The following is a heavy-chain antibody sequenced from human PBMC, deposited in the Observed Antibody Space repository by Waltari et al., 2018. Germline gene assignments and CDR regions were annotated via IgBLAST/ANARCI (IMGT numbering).Heavy chain of an antibody. CDR2: ISGSGGNT. CDR1: GFTFSNYA. D-gene: IGHD3-16*02. V-gene: IGHV3-23*04. CDR3: AKSDRFGGVVVGFDY. J-gene: IGHJ4*02. Sequence: EVQLVESGGGLVQPGGSLRLSCAASGFTFSNYAMSWVRQAPGKGLEWVSAISGSGGNTDYADSVKGRFTISRDNSKNTVYLQMNSLRAEDTAVYYCAKSDRFGGVVVGFDYWGQGTLVTVSS.